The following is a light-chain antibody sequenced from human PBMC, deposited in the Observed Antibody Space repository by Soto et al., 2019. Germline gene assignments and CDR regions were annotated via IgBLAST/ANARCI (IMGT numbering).Light chain of an antibody. CDR1: QSVSRN. J-gene: IGKJ1*01. CDR3: QQYNNWLWT. V-gene: IGKV3-15*01. Sequence: EIVMTQSPATLSVSPGERATLSCRASQSVSRNVAWYQQNPGQAPRLLIHDASTRATGISVRFSGSGSGTEFTLTISSLQSEDFAVYYCQQYNNWLWTFGQGTKVEIK. CDR2: DAS.